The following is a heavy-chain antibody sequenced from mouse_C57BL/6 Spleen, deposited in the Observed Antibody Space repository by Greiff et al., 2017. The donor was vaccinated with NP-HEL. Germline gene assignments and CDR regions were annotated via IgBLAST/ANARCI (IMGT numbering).Heavy chain of an antibody. Sequence: EVMLVESGPGMVKPSQSLSLTCTVTGYSITSGYDWHWIRHFPGNKLEWMGYISYSGSTNYNPSLKSRISITHDTSKNHFFLKLNSVTTEDTATYYCARGLITTVPFAYWGQGTLVTVSA. V-gene: IGHV3-1*01. CDR3: ARGLITTVPFAY. CDR2: ISYSGST. D-gene: IGHD1-1*01. CDR1: GYSITSGYD. J-gene: IGHJ3*01.